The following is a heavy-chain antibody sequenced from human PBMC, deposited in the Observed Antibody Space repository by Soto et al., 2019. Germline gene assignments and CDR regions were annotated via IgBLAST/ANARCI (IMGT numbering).Heavy chain of an antibody. D-gene: IGHD5-12*01. CDR2: ISGSGGST. Sequence: GGSLRLSCAASGFTFSSYAMSWVRQAPGKGLEWVSAISGSGGSTYYADSVKGRFTISGDNSKNTLYLQMNSLRAEDTAVYYCAKASGYSGYYFFDYWGQGTLVTVSS. CDR3: AKASGYSGYYFFDY. J-gene: IGHJ4*02. CDR1: GFTFSSYA. V-gene: IGHV3-23*01.